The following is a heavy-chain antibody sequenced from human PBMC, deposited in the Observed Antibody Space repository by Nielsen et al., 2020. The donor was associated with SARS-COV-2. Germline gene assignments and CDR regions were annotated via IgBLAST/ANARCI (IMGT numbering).Heavy chain of an antibody. CDR3: ARQGSYFDQ. V-gene: IGHV5-51*01. Sequence: GESLKISCKCSGCTLTTYWIAWVRQLPGKGLEWMGVIYPADSKTRYSPSFQGQVTMSADKSISTAYLQWSSLKASDTAMYYCARQGSYFDQWGQGTLVTVSS. J-gene: IGHJ4*02. CDR2: IYPADSKT. CDR1: GCTLTTYW.